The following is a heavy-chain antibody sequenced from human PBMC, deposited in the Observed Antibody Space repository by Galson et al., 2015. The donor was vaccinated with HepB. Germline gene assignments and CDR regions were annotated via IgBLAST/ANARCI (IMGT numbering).Heavy chain of an antibody. Sequence: SLRLSCAASGFTFSSYGMHWVRQAPGKGLEWVAVISYDGSNKYYADSVKGRFTISRDNSKNTLYLQMNSLRAEDTAVYYCAKGYGGNLEGAWDYWGQGTLVTVSS. J-gene: IGHJ4*02. D-gene: IGHD4-23*01. V-gene: IGHV3-30*18. CDR3: AKGYGGNLEGAWDY. CDR2: ISYDGSNK. CDR1: GFTFSSYG.